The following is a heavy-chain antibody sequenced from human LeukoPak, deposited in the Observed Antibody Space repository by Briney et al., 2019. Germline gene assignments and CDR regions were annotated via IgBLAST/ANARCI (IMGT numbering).Heavy chain of an antibody. CDR1: GGSFSGYY. J-gene: IGHJ3*02. D-gene: IGHD3-22*01. Sequence: SETLSLTCAVYGGSFSGYYWIWIRQPPGKGLEWIGEINHSGSTNYNPSLKSRVTISVDTSKNQFSLKLRSLPAADTGVYYCARGDDSSGYSTFDIWGQGTMVTVSS. V-gene: IGHV4-34*01. CDR3: ARGDDSSGYSTFDI. CDR2: INHSGST.